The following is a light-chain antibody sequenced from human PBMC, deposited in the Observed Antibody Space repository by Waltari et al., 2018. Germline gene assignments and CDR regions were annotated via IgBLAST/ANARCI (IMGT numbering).Light chain of an antibody. CDR2: DVT. V-gene: IGLV2-11*01. J-gene: IGLJ3*02. CDR3: CSYAGSYTWV. Sequence: SALTQPRSVSGSPGQSVTISCTGTTNDLGSYNYVSWYQQHPGKAPKLRILDVTKRPSGVPDRLSGSKSGNTASLTISGLRAEDEAEYYCCSYAGSYTWVFGGGTKLTVV. CDR1: TNDLGSYNY.